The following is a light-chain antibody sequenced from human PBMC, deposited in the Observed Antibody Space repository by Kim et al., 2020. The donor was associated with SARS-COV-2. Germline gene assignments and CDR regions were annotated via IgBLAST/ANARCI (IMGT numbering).Light chain of an antibody. Sequence: SPGERATLSCRASQSVSSKLAWYQHKPGQAPRLLIHCISTRATGVPARFSGSGSGTEFTLTISSLQFEDFAVYYCQQYYNWPPVTFGGGTKVDIK. CDR2: CIS. CDR3: QQYYNWPPVT. J-gene: IGKJ4*01. CDR1: QSVSSK. V-gene: IGKV3-15*01.